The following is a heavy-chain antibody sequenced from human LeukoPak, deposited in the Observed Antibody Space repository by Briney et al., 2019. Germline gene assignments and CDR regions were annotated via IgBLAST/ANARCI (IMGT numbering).Heavy chain of an antibody. CDR2: IYTSGST. CDR1: GGSISSYY. J-gene: IGHJ4*02. CDR3: ARHGVVSSSWYSPFDY. Sequence: SETLSLTCTVSGGSISSYYWSWIRQPAGKGLEWIGRIYTSGSTNYNPSLKSRVTISVDTSKNQFSLKLSSVTAADTAVYYCARHGVVSSSWYSPFDYWGQGTLVTVSS. V-gene: IGHV4-4*07. D-gene: IGHD6-13*01.